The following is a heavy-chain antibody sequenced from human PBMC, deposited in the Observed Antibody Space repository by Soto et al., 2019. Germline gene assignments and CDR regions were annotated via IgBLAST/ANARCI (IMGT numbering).Heavy chain of an antibody. CDR2: IIPIFGTA. CDR3: ARDRIEATNTYYYYYGMDV. CDR1: GGTFSSYA. Sequence: SVKVSCKASGGTFSSYAISWVRQAPGQGLEWMGGIIPIFGTANYAQKFQGRVTITADKSTSTAYMELNSLRSEDTAVYYCARDRIEATNTYYYYYGMDVWGQGTTVTVSS. J-gene: IGHJ6*02. V-gene: IGHV1-69*06. D-gene: IGHD1-26*01.